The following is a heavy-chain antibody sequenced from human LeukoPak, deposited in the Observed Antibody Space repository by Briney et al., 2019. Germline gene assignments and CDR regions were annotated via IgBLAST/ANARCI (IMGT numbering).Heavy chain of an antibody. J-gene: IGHJ6*03. Sequence: PGGSLRLSCAASGFTFSSYAMHWVRQAPGKGLEWVAVISYDGSNKYYADSVKGRFTISRDNSKNTLYLQMNSLRAEDTAVYYCARDVDSSSPEYMDVWGKGTTVTVSS. CDR2: ISYDGSNK. D-gene: IGHD6-13*01. CDR1: GFTFSSYA. V-gene: IGHV3-30-3*01. CDR3: ARDVDSSSPEYMDV.